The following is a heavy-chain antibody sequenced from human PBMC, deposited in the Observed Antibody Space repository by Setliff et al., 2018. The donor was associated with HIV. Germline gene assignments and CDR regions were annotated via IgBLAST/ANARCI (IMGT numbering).Heavy chain of an antibody. Sequence: GASVKVSCKASSSTFNSHTINWVRQAPGQGLDWMGRIIPILGVANYAQRFQGKVTITADKSTSTAYMELTSLRFGDTAMYYCVRGVQSPPHYSYYYMDVWGEGTMVTVSS. CDR1: SSTFNSHT. J-gene: IGHJ6*03. CDR2: IIPILGVA. V-gene: IGHV1-69*02. CDR3: VRGVQSPPHYSYYYMDV. D-gene: IGHD3-3*01.